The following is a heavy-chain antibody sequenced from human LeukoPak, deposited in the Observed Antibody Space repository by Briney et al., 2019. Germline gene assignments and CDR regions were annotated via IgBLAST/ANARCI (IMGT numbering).Heavy chain of an antibody. CDR3: ARQNRCYDGDY. CDR2: IYYSGST. D-gene: IGHD2-15*01. V-gene: IGHV4-39*01. Sequence: ASETLSLTCTVSGGSISSSSYYWGWIRQPPGKGLEWIGSIYYSGSTYYNPSLKSRVTISVDTSKNQFSLKLSSVTAADTAVYYCARQNRCYDGDYWGQGTLVTVSS. J-gene: IGHJ4*02. CDR1: GGSISSSSYY.